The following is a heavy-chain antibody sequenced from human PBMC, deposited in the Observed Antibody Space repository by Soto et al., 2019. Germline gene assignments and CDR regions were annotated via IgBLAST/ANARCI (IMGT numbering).Heavy chain of an antibody. CDR2: IHPRDSDT. J-gene: IGHJ4*02. CDR3: ARVITGTTTSFDY. Sequence: GESLKISCKGSGYSFTSYWIGWVRQMPGKGLEWMGIIHPRDSDTRYSPSFQGQVTISADKSISTAYLQWSSLKASDTAMYYCARVITGTTTSFDYWGQGTLVTVSS. D-gene: IGHD1-7*01. CDR1: GYSFTSYW. V-gene: IGHV5-51*01.